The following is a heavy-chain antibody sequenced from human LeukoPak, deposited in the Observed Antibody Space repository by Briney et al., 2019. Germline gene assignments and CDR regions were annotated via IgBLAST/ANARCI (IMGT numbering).Heavy chain of an antibody. V-gene: IGHV5-51*01. Sequence: GESLKISCKGSGYIFTHYWIGWVRQMPGKGLEWMGIIYPDDSDTRYSPSFRGHVTISADKSITTAYLQWSSLKASDTAMYYCARDSYNYYDSSAYPNGMDVWGQGTTVTVSS. D-gene: IGHD3-22*01. CDR1: GYIFTHYW. CDR3: ARDSYNYYDSSAYPNGMDV. CDR2: IYPDDSDT. J-gene: IGHJ6*02.